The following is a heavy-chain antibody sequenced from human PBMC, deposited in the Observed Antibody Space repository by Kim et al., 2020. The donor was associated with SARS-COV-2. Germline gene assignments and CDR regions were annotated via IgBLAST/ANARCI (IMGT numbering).Heavy chain of an antibody. CDR3: TTDRWTNCGGDCYEDY. D-gene: IGHD2-21*02. V-gene: IGHV3-15*01. J-gene: IGHJ4*02. CDR1: GFSLNEAW. CDR2: IKSKNNGGTA. Sequence: GGSLRLSCAASGFSLNEAWMSWVRQAPGKGLEWVGRIKSKNNGGTADYAAHVKGRFTISRDDSKTTLYLQMNNLKTEETVVYYCTTDRWTNCGGDCYEDYWGQGTLVTASS.